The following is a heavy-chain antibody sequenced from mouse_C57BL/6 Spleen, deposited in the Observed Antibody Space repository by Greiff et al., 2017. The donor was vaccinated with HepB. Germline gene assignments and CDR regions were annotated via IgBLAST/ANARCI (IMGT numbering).Heavy chain of an antibody. CDR3: ARGAYYDGSMAWFAY. V-gene: IGHV1-18*01. J-gene: IGHJ3*01. CDR2: INPNNGGT. Sequence: EVQLQQSGPELVKPGASVKIPCKASGYTFTDYNMDWVKQSHGKSLEWIGDINPNNGGTIYNQKFKGKATLTVDKSSSTAYMELRSLTSEDTAVYYCARGAYYDGSMAWFAYWGQGTLVTVSA. D-gene: IGHD1-1*01. CDR1: GYTFTDYN.